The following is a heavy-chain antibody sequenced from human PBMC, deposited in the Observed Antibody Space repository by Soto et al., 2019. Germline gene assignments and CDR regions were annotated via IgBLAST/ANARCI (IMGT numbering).Heavy chain of an antibody. CDR2: INHSGST. J-gene: IGHJ5*02. CDR1: GGSFSGYY. V-gene: IGHV4-34*01. Sequence: PSETLSLTCAVYGGSFSGYYWSWIRQPPGKGLEWIGEINHSGSTNYNPSLKSRVTISVDTSKNQFSLKLSSVTAADTAVYYCARGGGRLFLEWLSPNWFDPWGQGTLVTVSS. D-gene: IGHD3-3*01. CDR3: ARGGGRLFLEWLSPNWFDP.